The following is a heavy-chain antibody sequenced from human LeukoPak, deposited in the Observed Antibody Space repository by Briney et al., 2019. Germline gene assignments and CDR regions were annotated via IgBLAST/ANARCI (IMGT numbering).Heavy chain of an antibody. CDR3: ASFAHGIN. CDR2: IWCDGSNK. Sequence: PGRSLRLSCAASGFTFSSYGMHWVRQAPGKGLEWVAVIWCDGSNKYYADSVKGRFTISRDNSKNTLYLQMNSLRAEDTAVYSCASFAHGINWGQGTLVTVSP. D-gene: IGHD2-15*01. J-gene: IGHJ4*02. V-gene: IGHV3-33*01. CDR1: GFTFSSYG.